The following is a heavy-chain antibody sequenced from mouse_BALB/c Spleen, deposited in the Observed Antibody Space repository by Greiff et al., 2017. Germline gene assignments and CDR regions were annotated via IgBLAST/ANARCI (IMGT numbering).Heavy chain of an antibody. CDR2: IYPGNGDT. J-gene: IGHJ2*01. Sequence: LQESGAELVKPGASVKMSCKASGYTFTSYNMHWVKQTPGQGLEWIGAIYPGNGDTSYNQKFKGKATMTVDKSSSTAYMELARLTSEDSAIYYCARLGDGYYVFDYWGQGTTLTVSS. V-gene: IGHV1-12*01. CDR1: GYTFTSYN. CDR3: ARLGDGYYVFDY. D-gene: IGHD2-3*01.